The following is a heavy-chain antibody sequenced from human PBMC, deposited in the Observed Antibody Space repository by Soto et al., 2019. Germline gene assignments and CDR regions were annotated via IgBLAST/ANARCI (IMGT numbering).Heavy chain of an antibody. Sequence: PCGCLRLSCASSGFSFSIYIMSGVLQTPGEGLEWVSGIIQSGETFYADSVKCRFTISRDNSNNMLYLQIHSLRVDDTAVYYCAKDRKPDGRWPFDHWGKGTLVTVTS. CDR2: IIQSGET. CDR3: AKDRKPDGRWPFDH. V-gene: IGHV3-23*01. CDR1: GFSFSIYI. J-gene: IGHJ4*02. D-gene: IGHD2-8*01.